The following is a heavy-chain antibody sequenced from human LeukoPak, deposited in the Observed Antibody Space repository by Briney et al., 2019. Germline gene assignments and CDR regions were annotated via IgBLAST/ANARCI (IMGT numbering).Heavy chain of an antibody. Sequence: GGSLRLSCAASGFTVSSNYMSWVRQAPGKGLEWVSVIYSGGYTYYADSVKGRFTISRDNSKNTLYLQMNSLRAEDTAVYYCASHYGGLYYFDYWGQGTLVTVSS. CDR3: ASHYGGLYYFDY. V-gene: IGHV3-53*01. J-gene: IGHJ4*02. D-gene: IGHD4-23*01. CDR1: GFTVSSNY. CDR2: IYSGGYT.